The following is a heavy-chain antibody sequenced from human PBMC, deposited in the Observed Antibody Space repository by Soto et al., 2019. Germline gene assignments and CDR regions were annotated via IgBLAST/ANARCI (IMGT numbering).Heavy chain of an antibody. CDR2: IYWDDDK. D-gene: IGHD6-6*01. V-gene: IGHV2-5*02. CDR3: ARSKYSISSFDY. Sequence: SGPTLVNPTQTLTLTCTFSGFSLSTDDVGVGWIRQPPGKALYWLAVIYWDDDKRYSPSLKSRLTITKDTSKNQVLLTMTNMDPVDTATYFCARSKYSISSFDYWREGALVTVSS. CDR1: GFSLSTDDVG. J-gene: IGHJ4*02.